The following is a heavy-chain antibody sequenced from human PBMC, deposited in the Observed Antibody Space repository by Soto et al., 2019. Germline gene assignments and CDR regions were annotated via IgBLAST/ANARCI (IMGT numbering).Heavy chain of an antibody. V-gene: IGHV4-39*01. CDR2: ISYSGST. D-gene: IGHD2-15*01. Sequence: QLQLQESGPGLVKPSETLSLTCTVSGGSISSRSYYWGWIRQPPGKGLEWIGSISYSGSTHYNPSLKSRVTISVDTSKNRFSLKLSSVTAADTAVYYCARTNADGYSSDCCHYWGQGTLVTVSS. CDR1: GGSISSRSYY. J-gene: IGHJ4*02. CDR3: ARTNADGYSSDCCHY.